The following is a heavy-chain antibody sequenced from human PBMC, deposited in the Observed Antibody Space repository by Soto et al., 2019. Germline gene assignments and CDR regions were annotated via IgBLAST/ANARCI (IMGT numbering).Heavy chain of an antibody. V-gene: IGHV3-74*01. J-gene: IGHJ4*02. CDR1: GFNFSSYW. Sequence: PGGSLRLSCAASGFNFSSYWMHWVRQAPGKGLVWVSRINSDGGSTSYADSVKGRFTISRNNAKNTLYLQMNSLRAEDTAVYYCAREWLAFDYWGQGTLVTVSS. CDR3: AREWLAFDY. CDR2: INSDGGST. D-gene: IGHD6-19*01.